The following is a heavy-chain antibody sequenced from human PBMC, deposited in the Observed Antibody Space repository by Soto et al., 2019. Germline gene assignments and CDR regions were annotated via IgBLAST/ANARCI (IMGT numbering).Heavy chain of an antibody. CDR1: VFTFSSYA. CDR2: ISGSGGIT. J-gene: IGHJ4*02. V-gene: IGHV3-23*01. CDR3: EKGGYIPVTKSLH. D-gene: IGHD4-17*01. Sequence: PGGSLRLACAASVFTFSSYAMSWVRQAPGKGLEWVSAISGSGGITYYADSVKGRFTIYRDNSKNTLYLKMNSLRAEEKAVYYCEKGGYIPVTKSLHWGPGTLVTVSS.